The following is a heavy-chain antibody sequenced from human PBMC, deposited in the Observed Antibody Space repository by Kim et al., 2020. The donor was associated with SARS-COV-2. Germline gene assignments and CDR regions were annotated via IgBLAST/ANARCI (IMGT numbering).Heavy chain of an antibody. Sequence: STIYYADSVKGRFTISRDNAKNSLYLQMNSLRAEDTAVYYCARDNGWLRLWGKGTLVTVSS. V-gene: IGHV3-11*04. CDR2: STI. CDR3: ARDNGWLRL. J-gene: IGHJ4*02. D-gene: IGHD5-12*01.